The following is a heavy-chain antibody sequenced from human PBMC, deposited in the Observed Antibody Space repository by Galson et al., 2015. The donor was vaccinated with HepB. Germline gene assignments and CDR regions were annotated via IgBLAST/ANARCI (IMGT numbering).Heavy chain of an antibody. D-gene: IGHD6-6*01. CDR3: AKDLKPFIASPLDY. V-gene: IGHV3-23*01. CDR2: ISGSGGST. CDR1: GFTFSSYA. Sequence: SLRLSCAASGFTFSSYAMSWVRQAPGKGLEWVSAISGSGGSTYYADSVKGRFTISRDNSKNTLYLQMNSLRAEDTAVYYCAKDLKPFIASPLDYWGQGTLVTVSS. J-gene: IGHJ4*02.